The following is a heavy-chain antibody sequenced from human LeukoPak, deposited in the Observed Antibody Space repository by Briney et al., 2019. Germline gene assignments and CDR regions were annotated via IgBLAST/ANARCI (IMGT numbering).Heavy chain of an antibody. J-gene: IGHJ5*02. CDR1: GYTFTSYG. Sequence: ASVKVSCKASGYTFTSYGISWVRQAPGKGLEWMGGFDPEDGETIYAQKFQGRVTMTEDTSTDTAYMVLSSLRSEDTAVYYCATDGSGNWFDPWGQGTLVTVSS. CDR2: FDPEDGET. D-gene: IGHD3-10*01. V-gene: IGHV1-24*01. CDR3: ATDGSGNWFDP.